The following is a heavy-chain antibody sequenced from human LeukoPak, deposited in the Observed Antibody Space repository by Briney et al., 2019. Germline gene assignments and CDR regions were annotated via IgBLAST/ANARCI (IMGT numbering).Heavy chain of an antibody. Sequence: GESLKISCKGSGYSFTSYWIGWVRQMPGKGLEWMGIIYPDDSDTRYSPSFQGQGTISVDKSISTAYLQWSSLKASDTAMYYCAKLGAYSSSWYGFVDYWGQGTLVTVSS. CDR3: AKLGAYSSSWYGFVDY. J-gene: IGHJ4*02. CDR2: IYPDDSDT. CDR1: GYSFTSYW. D-gene: IGHD6-13*01. V-gene: IGHV5-51*01.